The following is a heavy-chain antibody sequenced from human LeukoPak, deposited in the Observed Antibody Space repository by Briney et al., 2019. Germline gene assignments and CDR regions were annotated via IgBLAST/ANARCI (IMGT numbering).Heavy chain of an antibody. J-gene: IGHJ2*01. CDR2: ISYSGST. CDR3: ARREDFWYFDI. Sequence: SETLSLTCTVSGGSISSYYWSWIRQPPGKGLEWIACISYSGSTKYNPSLKSRVTISVDTSKNHFSLNLISVTAADTAVYYCARREDFWYFDIWGRGTLVTVSS. V-gene: IGHV4-59*08. CDR1: GGSISSYY.